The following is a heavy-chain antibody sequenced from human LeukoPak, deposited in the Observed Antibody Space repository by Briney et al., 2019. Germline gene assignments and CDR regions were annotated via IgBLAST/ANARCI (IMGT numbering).Heavy chain of an antibody. CDR1: GYSFTNYW. V-gene: IGHV5-51*01. D-gene: IGHD4-23*01. CDR2: IYPGDSDT. Sequence: GESLKISCKGSGYSFTNYWIGWVRQMPGKGLEWMGIIYPGDSDTRYSPSFQGQVTISADKSISTAYLQWSSLKASDSAMYYCARQPSSRDYGGNPLDYWGQGALVTVSS. CDR3: ARQPSSRDYGGNPLDY. J-gene: IGHJ4*02.